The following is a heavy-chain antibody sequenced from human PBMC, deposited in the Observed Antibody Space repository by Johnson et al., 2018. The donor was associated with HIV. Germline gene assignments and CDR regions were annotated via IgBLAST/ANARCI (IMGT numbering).Heavy chain of an antibody. D-gene: IGHD2-21*02. CDR1: GFTFSDYY. J-gene: IGHJ3*01. CDR3: AREPMDCGGDCWGVFDL. CDR2: ISSSGSPI. V-gene: IGHV3-11*01. Sequence: QMQLVESGGGLVKPGGSLRLSCAASGFTFSDYYMSWIRQAPGKGLEWVSYISSSGSPIYYADSVKGRFTISRDNAKNSLYLQMNSLRAEDTALYYCAREPMDCGGDCWGVFDLWGQGTMVTVSS.